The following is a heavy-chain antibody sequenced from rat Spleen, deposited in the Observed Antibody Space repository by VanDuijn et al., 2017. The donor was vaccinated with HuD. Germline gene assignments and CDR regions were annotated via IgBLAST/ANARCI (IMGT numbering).Heavy chain of an antibody. J-gene: IGHJ3*01. D-gene: IGHD1-2*01. CDR3: ARLGIAAIGNWFTY. CDR1: GLTLSNHG. Sequence: ELQLVASGGVLVQSGRSLKLTCAASGLTLSNHGLPSVRHALTKRLEWVATINYDGSSTHYRDAVKGRFTISRDNAKSTLFLQMDSLRSEDTATHYCARLGIAAIGNWFTYWGQGTLVTVSS. CDR2: INYDGSST. V-gene: IGHV5-29*01.